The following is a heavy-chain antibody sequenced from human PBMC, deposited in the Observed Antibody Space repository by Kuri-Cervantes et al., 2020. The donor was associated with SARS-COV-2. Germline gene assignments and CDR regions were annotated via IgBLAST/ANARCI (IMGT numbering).Heavy chain of an antibody. CDR1: GGSISSSNW. J-gene: IGHJ4*02. D-gene: IGHD2-2*01. CDR3: ARSTGIVVVPAAIWDYFDY. V-gene: IGHV4-4*02. Sequence: GSLRLSCAVSGGSISSSNWRSWVRQPLGKGLEWIGEIYHSGSTNYNPSLKSRVTISVDKSKNQFSLKLSSVTAADTAVYYCARSTGIVVVPAAIWDYFDYWGQGTLVTVSS. CDR2: IYHSGST.